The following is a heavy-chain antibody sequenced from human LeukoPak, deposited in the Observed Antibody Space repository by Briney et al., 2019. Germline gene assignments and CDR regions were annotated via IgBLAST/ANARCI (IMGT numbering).Heavy chain of an antibody. J-gene: IGHJ4*02. CDR3: ARGAYYYED. Sequence: GGSLRLSCAASGFTFSDHYMSWIRQAPGKGLEWVSYISMSGTTIYYADSVKGRFTISRDNAKNSLYLQMNSLRAEDTAVYYCARGAYYYEDWGQGTLVTVSS. D-gene: IGHD3-22*01. CDR2: ISMSGTTI. V-gene: IGHV3-11*04. CDR1: GFTFSDHY.